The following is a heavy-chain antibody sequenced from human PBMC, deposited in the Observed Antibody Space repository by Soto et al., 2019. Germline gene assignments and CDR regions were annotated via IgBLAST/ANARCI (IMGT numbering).Heavy chain of an antibody. D-gene: IGHD4-4*01. V-gene: IGHV3-23*01. CDR1: GFTFSSYA. J-gene: IGHJ4*02. CDR3: AKLPVVTTREYYFDY. CDR2: ISGSGGST. Sequence: EVQLLESGGGLVQPGGSLRLSCAASGFTFSSYAMSWVRQAPGKGLEWVSAISGSGGSTYYADSVKGRFTISRDNFKNTLYLQMNSLRAEDTAVYYCAKLPVVTTREYYFDYWGQGTLVTVSS.